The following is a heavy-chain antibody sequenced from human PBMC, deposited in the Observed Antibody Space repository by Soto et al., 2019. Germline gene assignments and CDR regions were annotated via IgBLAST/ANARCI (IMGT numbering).Heavy chain of an antibody. CDR2: ISYDGSNK. Sequence: QVQLVESGGGVVQPGRSLRLSCAASGFTFSSYAMHWVRQAPGKGLEWVAVISYDGSNKYYADSVKGRFTISRDNSKNTLYLQMNSLRAEDTAVYYCAREGWWERLHGYYYGMDVLGQGTTVTVSS. CDR1: GFTFSSYA. D-gene: IGHD1-26*01. J-gene: IGHJ6*02. CDR3: AREGWWERLHGYYYGMDV. V-gene: IGHV3-30-3*01.